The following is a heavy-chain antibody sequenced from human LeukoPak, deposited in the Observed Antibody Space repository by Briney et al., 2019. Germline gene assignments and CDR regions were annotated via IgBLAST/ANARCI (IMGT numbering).Heavy chain of an antibody. CDR1: SGSLGSFY. CDR2: IYTSGST. CDR3: AREYSSSSGKALDY. Sequence: SGTLSLTCTVSSGSLGSFYWNWLRQPAGKGLEWIGHIYTSGSTNYNPSLKSRVTMSVDTSKNQFSLKLNSVTAADTAFYYCAREYSSSSGKALDYWGQGTLVTVSS. J-gene: IGHJ4*02. D-gene: IGHD6-6*01. V-gene: IGHV4-4*07.